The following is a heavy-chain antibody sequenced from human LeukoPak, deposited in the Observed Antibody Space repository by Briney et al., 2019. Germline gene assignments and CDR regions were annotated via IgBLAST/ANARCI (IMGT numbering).Heavy chain of an antibody. Sequence: ASVKVSCKVSGYTLTELSMHWVRQAPGKGLEWMGGFDPEDGETIYAQKFQGRVTMSEDTSTDTAYMELSSLRSEDTAVYYCATLAAADMYYFDYWGQGTLVTVSS. CDR3: ATLAAADMYYFDY. V-gene: IGHV1-24*01. J-gene: IGHJ4*02. CDR1: GYTLTELS. D-gene: IGHD6-13*01. CDR2: FDPEDGET.